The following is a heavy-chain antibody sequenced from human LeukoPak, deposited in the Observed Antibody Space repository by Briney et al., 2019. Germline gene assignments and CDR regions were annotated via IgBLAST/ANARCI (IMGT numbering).Heavy chain of an antibody. CDR1: GFDFSTYT. D-gene: IGHD4-17*01. Sequence: TGGSLRLSCAASGFDFSTYTMIWFRQAPVKRLEWVSEIYPSGSSTFYADSVKGRFTISRDNSKNSLYLQMNSLRAEDTAMYYCAREKTTVKDPYYFDYWGQGTLVTVSS. V-gene: IGHV3-23*01. CDR2: IYPSGSST. CDR3: AREKTTVKDPYYFDY. J-gene: IGHJ4*02.